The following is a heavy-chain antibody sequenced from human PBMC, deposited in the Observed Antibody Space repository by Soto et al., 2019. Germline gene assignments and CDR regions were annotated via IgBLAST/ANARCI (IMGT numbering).Heavy chain of an antibody. CDR3: AKHLSNGSPDY. CDR2: ISGSGGGT. Sequence: GGSLRLSCAASGFTFSRFAMSWVRQAPEKGLEWVSLISGSGGGTYYADSVKGRFTISRDNSKNTLYLQMNSLRAEDTAVFYCAKHLSNGSPDYWGQGTLVTVSS. V-gene: IGHV3-23*01. CDR1: GFTFSRFA. D-gene: IGHD2-15*01. J-gene: IGHJ4*02.